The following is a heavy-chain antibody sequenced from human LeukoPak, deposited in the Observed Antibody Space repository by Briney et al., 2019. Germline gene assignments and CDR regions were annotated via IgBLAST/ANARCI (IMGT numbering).Heavy chain of an antibody. V-gene: IGHV5-51*01. D-gene: IGHD1-26*01. CDR3: ARGISVGASNDPYAFDI. CDR1: GYSFTSYW. CDR2: IYPGDSDT. Sequence: GESLKISCKGSGYSFTSYWIGWVRQMPGKGLEWMGIIYPGDSDTRCSPSFQGQVTISADKSISTAYLQWSSLKASDTAMYYCARGISVGASNDPYAFDIWGQGTMVTVSS. J-gene: IGHJ3*02.